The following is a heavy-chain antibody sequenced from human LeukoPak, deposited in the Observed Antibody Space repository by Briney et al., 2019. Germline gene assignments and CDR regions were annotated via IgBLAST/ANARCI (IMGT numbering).Heavy chain of an antibody. CDR2: IKHDGGEM. Sequence: GGSLRLFCAASGFTFSSYWMSWVRQAPGKGLEWVANIKHDGGEMSYVDSVKGRFTISRDNAKNSLYLQMNSLRPEDTAVYYCARDRSSGWPGSFDYWGQGTLVTVS. CDR1: GFTFSSYW. CDR3: ARDRSSGWPGSFDY. D-gene: IGHD6-19*01. J-gene: IGHJ4*02. V-gene: IGHV3-7*01.